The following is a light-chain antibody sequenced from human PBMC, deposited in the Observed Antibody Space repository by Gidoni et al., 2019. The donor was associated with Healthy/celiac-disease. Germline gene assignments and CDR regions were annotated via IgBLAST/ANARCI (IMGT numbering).Light chain of an antibody. CDR3: QQLNSYPLT. Sequence: DIQLTQSPSILSASVGDRVTITCRASQGISSYLAWYQQKPGKAPKLLIYAASTLQSGVPSRFCGSGSGTEFTLTISSLQPEDFATYYCQQLNSYPLTFGEGTKVEIK. V-gene: IGKV1-9*01. CDR1: QGISSY. CDR2: AAS. J-gene: IGKJ4*01.